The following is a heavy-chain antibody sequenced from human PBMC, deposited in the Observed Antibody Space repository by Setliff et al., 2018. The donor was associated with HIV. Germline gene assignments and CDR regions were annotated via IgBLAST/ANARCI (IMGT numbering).Heavy chain of an antibody. Sequence: PSETLSLTCAVSGYSISSGCYWGWIRQPPGKGLEWIGSMYHTGSTYYSPSLNSRFTISVDTSKNQFSLKLRSVTAADTAVYYCARHRGMPETTWYNHYLDVWGTGATVTVSS. CDR3: ARHRGMPETTWYNHYLDV. D-gene: IGHD1-20*01. CDR2: MYHTGST. CDR1: GYSISSGCY. V-gene: IGHV4-38-2*01. J-gene: IGHJ6*04.